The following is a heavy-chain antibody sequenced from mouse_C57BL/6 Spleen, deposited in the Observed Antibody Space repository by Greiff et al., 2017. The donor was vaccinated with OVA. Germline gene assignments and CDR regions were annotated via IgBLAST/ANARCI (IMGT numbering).Heavy chain of an antibody. Sequence: VQLQQSGAELVKPGASVKISCKASGYAFSSYWMNWVKQRPGKGLEWIGQIYPGAGGTNYHGKFKGKATLTADKSSSSAEMQLSSLASEAADVYFCARGGTPFAYWGQGTLVTVSA. CDR3: ARGGTPFAY. D-gene: IGHD2-14*01. CDR1: GYAFSSYW. CDR2: IYPGAGGT. V-gene: IGHV1-80*01. J-gene: IGHJ3*01.